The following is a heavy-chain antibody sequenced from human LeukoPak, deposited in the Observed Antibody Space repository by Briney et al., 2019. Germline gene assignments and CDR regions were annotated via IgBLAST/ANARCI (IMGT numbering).Heavy chain of an antibody. Sequence: GGSLRLSCAASPFTFTKYWMTWVRQAPGKGPEWVASIKQDGSEKSYVDSVKGRFTISRDNARTSLSLQMNSLRAEDTAVYYCATHCSSISCSLATFDIWGQGTMVTVSS. D-gene: IGHD2-2*01. CDR2: IKQDGSEK. CDR1: PFTFTKYW. V-gene: IGHV3-7*01. J-gene: IGHJ3*02. CDR3: ATHCSSISCSLATFDI.